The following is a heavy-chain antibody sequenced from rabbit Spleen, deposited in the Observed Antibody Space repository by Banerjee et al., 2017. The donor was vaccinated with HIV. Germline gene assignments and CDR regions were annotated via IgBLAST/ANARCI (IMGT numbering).Heavy chain of an antibody. CDR1: GFDFSTYY. J-gene: IGHJ4*01. CDR3: ARDLAGVIGWNFYL. V-gene: IGHV1S7*01. CDR2: IDPVFGST. D-gene: IGHD4-1*01. Sequence: ESGGGLVKPGASLTLTCKASGFDFSTYYMSWVRQAPGKGLEWIGYIDPVFGSTYYASWVNGRFTISSHNAQNTLYLQLNSLTAADTATYFCARDLAGVIGWNFYLWGQGTLVTVS.